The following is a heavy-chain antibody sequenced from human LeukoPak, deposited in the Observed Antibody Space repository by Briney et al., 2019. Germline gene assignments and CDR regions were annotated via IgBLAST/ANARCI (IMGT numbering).Heavy chain of an antibody. CDR2: ISYDGSNK. D-gene: IGHD2-15*01. J-gene: IGHJ4*02. CDR3: ARGSGDIVVVVAATAAYFDY. V-gene: IGHV3-30-3*01. Sequence: GRSLRLSCAASGFTFSSYAMPWVRQAPGKGLEWVAVISYDGSNKYYADSVKGRFTISRDNSKNTLYLQMNSLRAGDTAVYYCARGSGDIVVVVAATAAYFDYWGQGTLVTVSS. CDR1: GFTFSSYA.